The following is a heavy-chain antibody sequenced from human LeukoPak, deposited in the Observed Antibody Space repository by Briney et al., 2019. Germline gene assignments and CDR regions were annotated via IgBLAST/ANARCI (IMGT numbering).Heavy chain of an antibody. CDR1: GFTFSSFA. V-gene: IGHV3-23*01. Sequence: GGSLRLSCAASGFTFSSFAMSWVRQGPGRGLDWVSAISDGGSTYYADSVKGRFTISRDNSKNMLYLRMNSLRAEDTAVYYCAEVAGYSAYDSSDYWGQGTLVTVSS. J-gene: IGHJ4*02. D-gene: IGHD5-12*01. CDR2: ISDGGST. CDR3: AEVAGYSAYDSSDY.